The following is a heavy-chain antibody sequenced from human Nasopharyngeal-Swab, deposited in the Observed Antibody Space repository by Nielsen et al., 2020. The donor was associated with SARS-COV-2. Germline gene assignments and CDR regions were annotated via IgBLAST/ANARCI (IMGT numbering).Heavy chain of an antibody. D-gene: IGHD6-13*01. V-gene: IGHV3-33*08. Sequence: GESLKISCAASGFTFSSYAMHWVRQAPGKGLEWVAVIWYDGSNKYYADSVKGRFTISRDNSKNTLYLQMNSLRAEDTAVYYCARGGLVSSSWYGYYFDYWGQGTLVTVSS. CDR1: GFTFSSYA. CDR3: ARGGLVSSSWYGYYFDY. J-gene: IGHJ4*02. CDR2: IWYDGSNK.